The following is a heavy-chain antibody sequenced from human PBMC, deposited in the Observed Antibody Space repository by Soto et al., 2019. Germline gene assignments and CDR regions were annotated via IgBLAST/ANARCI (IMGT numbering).Heavy chain of an antibody. D-gene: IGHD6-19*01. CDR3: AASLMGSYSSDWSGPDY. Sequence: SVKVSCKASGFTFTSSAVQWVRQARGQRLEWIGWIVVGSGNTNYAQKLQERVTITRDMSTSTAYMELSSLRSEDTAVYYCAASLMGSYSSDWSGPDYWSQGTLVTVSS. CDR1: GFTFTSSA. CDR2: IVVGSGNT. V-gene: IGHV1-58*01. J-gene: IGHJ4*02.